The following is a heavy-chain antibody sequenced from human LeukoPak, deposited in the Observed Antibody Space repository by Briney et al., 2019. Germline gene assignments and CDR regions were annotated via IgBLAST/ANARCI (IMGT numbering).Heavy chain of an antibody. CDR1: GYTFTSYY. CDR2: INPSGGST. CDR3: ARGGHMTTVTTDPQDMNFDY. V-gene: IGHV1-46*01. D-gene: IGHD4-17*01. Sequence: GASVKVSCKASGYTFTSYYMHWVRQAPGQGLEWMGIINPSGGSTSYAQKFQGRVTMTRDMSTSTVYMELSSLRSEDTAVYYCARGGHMTTVTTDPQDMNFDYWGQGTLVTVSS. J-gene: IGHJ4*02.